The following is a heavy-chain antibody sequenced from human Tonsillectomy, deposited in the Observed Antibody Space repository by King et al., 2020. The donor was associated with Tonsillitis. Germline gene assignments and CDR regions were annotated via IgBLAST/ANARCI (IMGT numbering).Heavy chain of an antibody. CDR2: TYYRSKWYN. Sequence: VQLQQSGPGLVKPSQTLSLTCALSGDSVSSNSVAWNWIRQSPSRGLEWLGRTYYRSKWYNDYAVSVKSRITINPDTSKNHFSLQLNSVTPDDTAVYYCAREVVAATQRMDVWGQGTTVTVSS. CDR1: GDSVSSNSVA. J-gene: IGHJ6*02. V-gene: IGHV6-1*01. CDR3: AREVVAATQRMDV. D-gene: IGHD2-15*01.